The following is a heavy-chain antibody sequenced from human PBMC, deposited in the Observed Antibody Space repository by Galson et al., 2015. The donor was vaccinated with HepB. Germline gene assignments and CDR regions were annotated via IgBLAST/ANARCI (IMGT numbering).Heavy chain of an antibody. CDR1: GFTFSSYD. CDR3: ARASRYCSDGSCYLDAFDI. CDR2: IRTSGNNI. Sequence: SLRLSCAASGFTFSSYDMNWVRQAPGKGLEWLSFIRTSGNNIYNADSVKGRGSVKGRFTISRDNAKNSLFLQMNSLRVEDTAVYYCARASRYCSDGSCYLDAFDIWGQGTMVTVSS. J-gene: IGHJ3*02. V-gene: IGHV3-48*03. D-gene: IGHD2-15*01.